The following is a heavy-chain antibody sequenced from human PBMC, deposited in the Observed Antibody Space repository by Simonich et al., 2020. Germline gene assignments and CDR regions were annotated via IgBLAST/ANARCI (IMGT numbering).Heavy chain of an antibody. CDR3: ARSGLVNYDILTGYHNWFDP. J-gene: IGHJ5*02. Sequence: QVQLQQWGAGLLKPSETLSLTCAVYGGSFSGYYWSWIRQPPGKGLEWIGEINHSGSTKYNQPLRGRVTISVGTSKSQFSMKLSSVTAADTAVYYCARSGLVNYDILTGYHNWFDPWGQGTLVTVSS. V-gene: IGHV4-34*01. CDR1: GGSFSGYY. CDR2: INHSGST. D-gene: IGHD3-9*01.